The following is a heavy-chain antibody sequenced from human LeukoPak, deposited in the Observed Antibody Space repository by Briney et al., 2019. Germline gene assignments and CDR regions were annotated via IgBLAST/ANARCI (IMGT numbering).Heavy chain of an antibody. V-gene: IGHV3-53*01. CDR3: ASGERPQNY. J-gene: IGHJ4*02. Sequence: GGSLRLSCAASEFTFSSYAMQWVRQAPGKGLEWVSLTYSGGTTYYADSVKGRFTISRDNSENTLYLQMSSLRAEDTAVYYCASGERPQNYWGRGTLVTVSS. CDR2: TYSGGTT. CDR1: EFTFSSYA. D-gene: IGHD1-26*01.